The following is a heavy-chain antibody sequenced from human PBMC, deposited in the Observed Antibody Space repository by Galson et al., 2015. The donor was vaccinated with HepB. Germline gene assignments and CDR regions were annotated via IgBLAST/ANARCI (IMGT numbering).Heavy chain of an antibody. D-gene: IGHD6-6*01. J-gene: IGHJ4*02. CDR3: ARDLSVVARCGGY. Sequence: SVKVSCKASGATFKSYTFAWVRQAPGQGLEWMGWISPYNGDTDYARKFQGRVTMTTDISTSTAYMELRSLRSDDTATYYCARDLSVVARCGGYWGQGTLVTVSS. V-gene: IGHV1-18*01. CDR1: GATFKSYT. CDR2: ISPYNGDT.